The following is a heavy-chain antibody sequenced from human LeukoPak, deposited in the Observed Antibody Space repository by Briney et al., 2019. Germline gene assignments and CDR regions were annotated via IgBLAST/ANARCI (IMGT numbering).Heavy chain of an antibody. J-gene: IGHJ3*02. CDR3: ARHGSGGRAFDI. D-gene: IGHD1-26*01. Sequence: SETLSLTCTVSGGSLSSYSWSGIRQPPGRGLEWIGYMSYSGSTNYNPSLESRVTIPVDTSKNQCSLKLTSVTAADTAVFYCARHGSGGRAFDIWGQGTMVTVSS. CDR2: MSYSGST. V-gene: IGHV4-59*08. CDR1: GGSLSSYS.